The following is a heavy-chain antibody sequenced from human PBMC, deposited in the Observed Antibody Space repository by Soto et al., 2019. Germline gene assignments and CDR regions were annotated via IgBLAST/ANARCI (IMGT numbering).Heavy chain of an antibody. J-gene: IGHJ4*02. CDR1: GFTFSSYS. V-gene: IGHV3-48*02. CDR3: ARDGISNEGGYYFDY. Sequence: EVQLVESGGGLVQPGGSLRLSCAASGFTFSSYSMNWVRQAPGKGLEWVSYISSSSSTIYYADSVKGRFTISRDNAKNSLYLQMNRLRDEDTAEYYGARDGISNEGGYYFDYWGQGTLVTVSS. D-gene: IGHD1-26*01. CDR2: ISSSSSTI.